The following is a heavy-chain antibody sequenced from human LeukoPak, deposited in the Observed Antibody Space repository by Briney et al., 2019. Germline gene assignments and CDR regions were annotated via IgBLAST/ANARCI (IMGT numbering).Heavy chain of an antibody. CDR3: ARDFWAGGYCDTTYCG. CDR2: IYSGGST. Sequence: GGSLRLSCAASGFTVSSNYMSWVRQAPGKGLVGVSVIYSGGSTYYADSVKGRFTIPRDNSKNTLYLQMNSLRAGDTAVYYCARDFWAGGYCDTTYCGWGQGTLVRVSS. J-gene: IGHJ4*02. D-gene: IGHD3-22*01. CDR1: GFTVSSNY. V-gene: IGHV3-66*01.